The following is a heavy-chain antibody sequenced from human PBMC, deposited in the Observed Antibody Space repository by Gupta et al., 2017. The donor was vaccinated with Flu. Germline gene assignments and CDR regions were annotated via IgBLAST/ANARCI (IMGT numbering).Heavy chain of an antibody. J-gene: IGHJ4*02. CDR1: YA. D-gene: IGHD5-18*01. CDR3: ARGYSYGSAREYYWDY. V-gene: IGHV1-69*01. CDR2: IIPIVGTA. Sequence: YAISWVRQAPGQGLEWMGGIIPIVGTANYAQKFQGRVTMTADESTSTAYMELSSLRSEDTAVYYGARGYSYGSAREYYWDYGGQGTLVTVSA.